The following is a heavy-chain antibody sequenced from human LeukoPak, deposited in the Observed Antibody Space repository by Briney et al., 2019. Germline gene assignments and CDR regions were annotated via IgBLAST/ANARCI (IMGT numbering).Heavy chain of an antibody. D-gene: IGHD3-22*01. CDR3: ARGETYYYDSSGYYSTLFDY. V-gene: IGHV4-31*03. Sequence: PSETLSLTCTVSGGSISSGGYYWSWIRQHPGKGLEWIGYIYYSGSTYYNPSLKSRVTISVDTSKNQFSLKLSSVTAADTAVYYCARGETYYYDSSGYYSTLFDYWGQGTLVTVSS. J-gene: IGHJ4*02. CDR2: IYYSGST. CDR1: GGSISSGGYY.